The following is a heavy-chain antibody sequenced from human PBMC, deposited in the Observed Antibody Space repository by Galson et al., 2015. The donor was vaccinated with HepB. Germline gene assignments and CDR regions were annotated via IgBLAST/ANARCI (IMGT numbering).Heavy chain of an antibody. CDR1: GFTFKNYG. CDR3: ARDAAGWNDGHYNYFHYYMDV. V-gene: IGHV3-33*05. Sequence: SLRLSCAASGFTFKNYGMDWVRQAPGKGLEWVAFISYDGGRKNCRDSAKGRFTISRDNSKNTLSLQMNSLRTEDTALYFCARDAAGWNDGHYNYFHYYMDVWGKGTTVTVS. D-gene: IGHD1-1*01. CDR2: ISYDGGRK. J-gene: IGHJ6*03.